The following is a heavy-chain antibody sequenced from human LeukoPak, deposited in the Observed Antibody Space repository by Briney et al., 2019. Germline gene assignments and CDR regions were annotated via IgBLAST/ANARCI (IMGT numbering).Heavy chain of an antibody. J-gene: IGHJ4*02. Sequence: PSETLSLTCTVSGGSISSYYWSWIRQPPGKGLEWIGEINHSGSTNYNPSLKSRVTISVDTSKNQFSLKLSSVTAADTAVYYCARASDYWGQGTLVTVSS. CDR3: ARASDY. CDR1: GGSISSYY. CDR2: INHSGST. V-gene: IGHV4-34*01.